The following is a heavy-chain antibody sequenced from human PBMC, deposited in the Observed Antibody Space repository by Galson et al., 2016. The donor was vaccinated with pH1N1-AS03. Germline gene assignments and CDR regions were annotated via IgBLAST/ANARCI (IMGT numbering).Heavy chain of an antibody. Sequence: SVKVSCKASGYTFTTYDINWVRQAPGQGLEWMGWMNPDSGNTGYAPSFQGRVTITRDTSISTAYMELSSLRSEDGAVYYCARGVVDCSGPACSGTLRLDPWGQGTLVTVSS. D-gene: IGHD2-15*01. CDR2: MNPDSGNT. V-gene: IGHV1-8*03. CDR3: ARGVVDCSGPACSGTLRLDP. CDR1: GYTFTTYD. J-gene: IGHJ5*02.